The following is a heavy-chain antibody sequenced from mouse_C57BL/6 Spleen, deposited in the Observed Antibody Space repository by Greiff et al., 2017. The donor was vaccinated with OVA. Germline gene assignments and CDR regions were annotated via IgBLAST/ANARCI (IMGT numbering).Heavy chain of an antibody. CDR2: IDPSDSST. J-gene: IGHJ3*01. CDR1: GYTFTSYW. V-gene: IGHV1-69*01. Sequence: QVQLQQPGAELVMPGASVKLSCKASGYTFTSYWMHWVKQRPGQGLEWIGEIDPSDSSTNYNQKFKGKSTLTVDKSSSSAYMQRSSLTSEDSAVYYCAREGKAWFAYWGQGTLVTVSA. CDR3: AREGKAWFAY.